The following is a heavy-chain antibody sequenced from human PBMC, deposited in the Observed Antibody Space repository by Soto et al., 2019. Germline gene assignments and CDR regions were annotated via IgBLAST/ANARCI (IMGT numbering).Heavy chain of an antibody. D-gene: IGHD6-13*01. CDR1: GFTFSSYA. CDR2: INNNGDTT. CDR3: VKDVKSSSWSGGNYFDY. J-gene: IGHJ4*02. Sequence: GGSLRLSCSASGFTFSSYAMHWVRQGPGKGLEYVSAINNNGDTTYSADSVKDRFTISRDNSKNTLYLQMSSLRVEDTAVYYCVKDVKSSSWSGGNYFDYWGQGTLVTVSS. V-gene: IGHV3-64D*08.